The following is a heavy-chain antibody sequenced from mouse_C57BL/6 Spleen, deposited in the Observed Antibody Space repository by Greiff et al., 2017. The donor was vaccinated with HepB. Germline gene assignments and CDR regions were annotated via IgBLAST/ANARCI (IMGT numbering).Heavy chain of an antibody. CDR1: GFSLTSYG. CDR2: IWRGGST. D-gene: IGHD2-4*01. CDR3: AKSWDYDGYFDV. Sequence: VHLVESGPGLVQPSQSLSITCTVSGFSLTSYGVHWVRQSPGKGLEWLGVIWRGGSTDYNAAFMSRLSITKDNSKSQVFFKMNSLQADDTAIYYCAKSWDYDGYFDVWGTGTTVTVSS. J-gene: IGHJ1*03. V-gene: IGHV2-5*01.